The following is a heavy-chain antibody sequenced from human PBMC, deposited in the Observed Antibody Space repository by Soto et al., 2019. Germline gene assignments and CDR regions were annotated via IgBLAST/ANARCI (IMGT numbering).Heavy chain of an antibody. J-gene: IGHJ4*02. CDR2: IDYSGGA. D-gene: IGHD7-27*01. CDR1: GGSTSPYY. V-gene: IGHV4-59*01. Sequence: QVQLQESGPGLVKASETLSLTCTVSGGSTSPYYWSWLRQPPGKGLAWIGFIDYSGGARYNPSLKSRVTMSLDTSENQISLKLSSMTAADTAVYFCARGRPWARYDYWGQGTLVTVSS. CDR3: ARGRPWARYDY.